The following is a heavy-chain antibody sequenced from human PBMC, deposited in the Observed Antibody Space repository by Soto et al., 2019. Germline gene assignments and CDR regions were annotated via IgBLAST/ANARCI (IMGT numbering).Heavy chain of an antibody. V-gene: IGHV3-30*03. Sequence: GGSLRLSCAASGFTFSNDAMHWVRQAPGKGLEWVAVITYDGFTQNYADSVRGRFTVSRDNSKSTLSLQMNSLRPDDTAVYYSGRGPLSSSYIYYGGQGTLVTVSS. J-gene: IGHJ4*02. CDR1: GFTFSNDA. D-gene: IGHD2-15*01. CDR2: ITYDGFTQ. CDR3: GRGPLSSSYIYY.